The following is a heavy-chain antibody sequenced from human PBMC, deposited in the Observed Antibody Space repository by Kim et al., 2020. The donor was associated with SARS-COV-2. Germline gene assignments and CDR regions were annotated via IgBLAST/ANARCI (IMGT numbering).Heavy chain of an antibody. CDR2: ISSSSSYI. D-gene: IGHD1-26*01. CDR1: GFTFRSYT. J-gene: IGHJ4*02. CDR3: AREVGSTREVFDY. Sequence: GGSLRLSCAASGFTFRSYTINWVRQAPGKGLEWVSSISSSSSYIYFADSVKGRFTISRDNAKNSLYLQMNSLRVEDTAVYYCAREVGSTREVFDYWGQGT. V-gene: IGHV3-21*06.